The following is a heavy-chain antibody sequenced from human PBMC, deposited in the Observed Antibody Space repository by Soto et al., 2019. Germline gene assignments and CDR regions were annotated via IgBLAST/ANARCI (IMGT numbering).Heavy chain of an antibody. CDR2: IYYSGST. CDR1: GGSISSYY. CDR3: ARARYGSAEYFQH. D-gene: IGHD3-9*01. V-gene: IGHV4-59*01. J-gene: IGHJ1*01. Sequence: SETLSLTCTVSGGSISSYYWSWIRQPPGKGLEWIGYIYYSGSTNYNPSLKRRVTISVDTSKNQFSLKLSSVTAADPAVYYCARARYGSAEYFQHWGQGTLVTVSS.